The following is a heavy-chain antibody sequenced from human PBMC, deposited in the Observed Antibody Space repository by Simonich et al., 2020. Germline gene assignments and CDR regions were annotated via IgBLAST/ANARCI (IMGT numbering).Heavy chain of an antibody. D-gene: IGHD3-10*01. J-gene: IGHJ6*02. V-gene: IGHV1-2*06. CDR2: INPTSGGT. CDR3: ARVPGIYYYYGMEV. CDR1: GYTFTGYY. Sequence: GAEVKKPGASVKVSCKASGYTFTGYYMHWVRQAPEQGLEWMGRINPTSGGTNYAQKFQGRVTMTRDTSISTAYMELSRLRSDDTAVYYCARVPGIYYYYGMEVWGQGTTVTVSS.